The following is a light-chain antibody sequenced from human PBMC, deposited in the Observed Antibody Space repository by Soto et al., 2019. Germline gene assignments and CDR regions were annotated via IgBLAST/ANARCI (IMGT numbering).Light chain of an antibody. Sequence: DIQVTQSPSTLSASVGDRVTITCRASQSISSWLAWYQQKPGKAPKLLIYDASSLESGVPSRFSGSGSGTEFTLTISRLEPEDFAVYYCQQYGSSPVTFGQGTKVDIK. CDR1: QSISSW. CDR2: DAS. V-gene: IGKV1-5*01. J-gene: IGKJ1*01. CDR3: QQYGSSPVT.